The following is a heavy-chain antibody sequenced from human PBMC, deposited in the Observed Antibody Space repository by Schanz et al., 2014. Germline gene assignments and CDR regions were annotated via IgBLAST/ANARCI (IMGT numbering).Heavy chain of an antibody. CDR1: GFNFSSYS. J-gene: IGHJ4*02. V-gene: IGHV3-74*01. CDR2: IKSDGSST. D-gene: IGHD1-1*01. CDR3: ARDRRNADLDY. Sequence: EVKMVESGGGLVKPGGSLRLSCAASGFNFSSYSLNWVRQAPGKGLEWVSRIKSDGSSTSYADSVKGRFTISRDNAKNTLYLEMNSLRAEDTALYYCARDRRNADLDYWGQGTLVTVSS.